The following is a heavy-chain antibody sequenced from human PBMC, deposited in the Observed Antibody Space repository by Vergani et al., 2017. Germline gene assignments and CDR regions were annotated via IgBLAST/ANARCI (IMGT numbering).Heavy chain of an antibody. CDR1: GYTFTSYY. CDR2: INPSGGST. V-gene: IGHV1-46*01. J-gene: IGHJ4*02. D-gene: IGHD1-26*01. Sequence: QVQLVQSGAEVKKPGASVKVSCKASGYTFTSYYMHWVRQAPGQGLEWMGIINPSGGSTSYAQKFQGRVTMTRDTSTSTVYMELSSLRSEDTAVYYCARRGRATGGGWYFDYWGQGTLVTVSS. CDR3: ARRGRATGGGWYFDY.